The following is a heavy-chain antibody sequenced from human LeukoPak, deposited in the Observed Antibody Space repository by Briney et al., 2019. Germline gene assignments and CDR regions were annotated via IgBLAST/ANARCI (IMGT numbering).Heavy chain of an antibody. Sequence: ASVKVSCKVSGHTLSDLTMHWVRQAPGKGLEWMGGFNPGNGEIIYAQKFQGRVTMTEDASTDTAYMELSSLKSEDTAVYYCAAGGLYDLLPYWGQGTLVTVSS. D-gene: IGHD3-3*01. J-gene: IGHJ4*02. CDR2: FNPGNGEI. CDR1: GHTLSDLT. CDR3: AAGGLYDLLPY. V-gene: IGHV1-24*01.